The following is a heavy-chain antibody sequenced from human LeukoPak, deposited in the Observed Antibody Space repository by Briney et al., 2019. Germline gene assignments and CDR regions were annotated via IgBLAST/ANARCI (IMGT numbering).Heavy chain of an antibody. D-gene: IGHD2-8*01. Sequence: GGSLRLSCAASGFTVSSNYMSWVRQAPGKGLEWVSVIYSGGSTYYADSVKGRFTISRDNSKNTLYLQMNSLRAEDTAVYYCASVRTKGENWFDPWGQGTLVTVSS. CDR2: IYSGGST. V-gene: IGHV3-53*01. CDR3: ASVRTKGENWFDP. J-gene: IGHJ5*02. CDR1: GFTVSSNY.